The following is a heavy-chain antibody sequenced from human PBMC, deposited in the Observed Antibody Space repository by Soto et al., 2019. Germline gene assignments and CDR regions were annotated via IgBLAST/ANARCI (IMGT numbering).Heavy chain of an antibody. Sequence: SETLSLTCTVSAGSISSYYWSWIRQPAGKGLEWIGRIYTSGSTNYNTTLKSRVTMPVDTSKNQFTLKLSSVTAADTAVYYCARDTVKPLYSSGWIGNWFDPWGQGTLVTVSS. CDR1: AGSISSYY. V-gene: IGHV4-4*07. J-gene: IGHJ5*02. CDR2: IYTSGST. CDR3: ARDTVKPLYSSGWIGNWFDP. D-gene: IGHD6-19*01.